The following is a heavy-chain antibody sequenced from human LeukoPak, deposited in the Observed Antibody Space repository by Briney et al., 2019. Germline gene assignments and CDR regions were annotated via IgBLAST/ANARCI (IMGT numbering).Heavy chain of an antibody. CDR2: IYPGDSDV. Sequence: GESLQISCKGSGYSFTTYWIGWVRQVPGKGLEWMGIIYPGDSDVRYSPSFQGQVTILADKSISTAYLQWSSLKASDTAMYYCARPREEGTAMGLRAFDIWGQGTMVTVS. V-gene: IGHV5-51*01. CDR3: ARPREEGTAMGLRAFDI. D-gene: IGHD5-18*01. CDR1: GYSFTTYW. J-gene: IGHJ3*02.